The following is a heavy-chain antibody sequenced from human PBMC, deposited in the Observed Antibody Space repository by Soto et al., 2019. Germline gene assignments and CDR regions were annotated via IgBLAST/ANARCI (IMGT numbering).Heavy chain of an antibody. J-gene: IGHJ5*02. CDR1: GYTFTSYA. CDR2: TNAGNGNT. Sequence: QVPLVQSGAEVKKPGASVKVSCKASGYTFTSYAMHWVRQAPGQRLEWMGWTNAGNGNTKYSQKFQGRVTITRDTSASTAYMELSSLRSEDTAVYYCARDVAAYYYGSGSPRNWFDPWGQGTLVTVSS. D-gene: IGHD3-10*01. V-gene: IGHV1-3*01. CDR3: ARDVAAYYYGSGSPRNWFDP.